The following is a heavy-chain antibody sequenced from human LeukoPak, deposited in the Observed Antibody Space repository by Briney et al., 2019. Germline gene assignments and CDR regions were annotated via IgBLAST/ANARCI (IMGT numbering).Heavy chain of an antibody. V-gene: IGHV4-38-2*01. Sequence: PSETLSLTCVVSDYSLSSGYHWGWTRHPPGKGLEWIGSMYHSESTNYNPSLKSRVTIAVDMSKNQFSLQLSSVTAADTAVYYCVRYSTGWFGSCDYWGQGTLVTVSS. D-gene: IGHD6-19*01. CDR3: VRYSTGWFGSCDY. J-gene: IGHJ4*02. CDR2: MYHSEST. CDR1: DYSLSSGYH.